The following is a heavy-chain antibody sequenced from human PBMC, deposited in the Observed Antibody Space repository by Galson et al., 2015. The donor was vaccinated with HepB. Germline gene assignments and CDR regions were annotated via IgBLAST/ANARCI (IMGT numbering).Heavy chain of an antibody. J-gene: IGHJ6*03. CDR3: ASGKAAATIGDYYYYMDV. V-gene: IGHV3-11*06. D-gene: IGHD6-13*01. CDR2: ISSSSSYT. CDR1: GFTFSDYY. Sequence: SLRLSCAASGFTFSDYYMSWIRQAPGKGLEWVSYISSSSSYTNYADSVKGRFTISRDNAKNSLYLQMNSLRAEDTAVYYCASGKAAATIGDYYYYMDVWGKGTTVTVSS.